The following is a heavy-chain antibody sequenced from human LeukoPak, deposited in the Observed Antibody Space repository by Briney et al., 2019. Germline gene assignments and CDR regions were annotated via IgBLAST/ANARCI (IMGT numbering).Heavy chain of an antibody. D-gene: IGHD6-19*01. CDR2: FDPEDGET. J-gene: IGHJ3*02. Sequence: ASVKVSCKVSGYTLTELSMHWVRQAPGKGLEWMGGFDPEDGETIYAQKFQGRVTMTEDTSTDTAYMELSSLRSEDTAVYYCARDGALGIAVAGTGGAFDIWGQGTMVTVSS. CDR1: GYTLTELS. V-gene: IGHV1-24*01. CDR3: ARDGALGIAVAGTGGAFDI.